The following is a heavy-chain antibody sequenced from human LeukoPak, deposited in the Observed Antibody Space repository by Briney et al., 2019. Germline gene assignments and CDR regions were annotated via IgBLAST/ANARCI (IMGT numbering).Heavy chain of an antibody. J-gene: IGHJ4*01. CDR3: ARDTLLTKGGLDY. D-gene: IGHD2/OR15-2a*01. V-gene: IGHV3-53*01. CDR2: IYIDGGT. Sequence: PGGSLRLSCEASGFIVSSVYMTWVRQAPGQGLEWVSVIYIDGGTYYADSVKGRFTSSRDHSKNTVYLQMNSLRAEDTAVYYCARDTLLTKGGLDYWGLEPWSPSPQ. CDR1: GFIVSSVY.